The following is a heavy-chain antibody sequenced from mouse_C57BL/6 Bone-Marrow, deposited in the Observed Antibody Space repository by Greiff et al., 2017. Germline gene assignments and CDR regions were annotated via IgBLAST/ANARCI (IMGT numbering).Heavy chain of an antibody. J-gene: IGHJ1*03. D-gene: IGHD1-1*01. CDR1: GFTFSSYA. Sequence: DVHLVESGGCLVKPGGSLKLSCAASGFTFSSYAMSWVRQTPETRLEWVATISDGGSYTYYPDNVKGRFTISRDNAKNNLYLQMSHLKSEDTAMYYCARYYYGSSRWYFDVWGTGTTVTVSS. CDR3: ARYYYGSSRWYFDV. CDR2: ISDGGSYT. V-gene: IGHV5-4*01.